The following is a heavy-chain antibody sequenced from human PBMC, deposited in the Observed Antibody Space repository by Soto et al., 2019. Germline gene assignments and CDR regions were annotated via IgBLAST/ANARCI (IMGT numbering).Heavy chain of an antibody. CDR2: IDPGDSST. CDR3: ARLEKWYYNYYGLDV. V-gene: IGHV5-10-1*01. D-gene: IGHD1-26*01. Sequence: LKISCQGSGYSFTTYWISWVRQMPGKGLEWMGKIDPGDSSTNYSPSFRGHITISVDRSINTAHLQFSSLKAADTAVYYCARLEKWYYNYYGLDVWGQGTMVTVSS. J-gene: IGHJ6*02. CDR1: GYSFTTYW.